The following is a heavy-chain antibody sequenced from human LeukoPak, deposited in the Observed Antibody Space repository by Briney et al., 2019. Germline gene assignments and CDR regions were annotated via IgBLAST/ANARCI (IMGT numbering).Heavy chain of an antibody. J-gene: IGHJ4*02. CDR2: IWYDGSNK. D-gene: IGHD6-19*01. Sequence: GRSLRLSCAASGFTFSSYGMHWVRQAPGKGLEWVAVIWYDGSNKYYADSVKGRFTISRDNSKNTLYLQMNSLRAEDTAVYYCARDRIAVAGPPDYWGQGTLVTVSS. CDR3: ARDRIAVAGPPDY. CDR1: GFTFSSYG. V-gene: IGHV3-33*01.